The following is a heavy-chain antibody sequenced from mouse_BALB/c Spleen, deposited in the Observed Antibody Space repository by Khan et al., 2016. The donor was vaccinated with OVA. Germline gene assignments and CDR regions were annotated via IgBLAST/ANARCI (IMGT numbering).Heavy chain of an antibody. D-gene: IGHD1-1*01. J-gene: IGHJ3*01. V-gene: IGHV1-4*01. Sequence: VQLQESGAELARPGASVKMSCKASGYTFTSYTMHWVKQRPGQGLEWIGYINPSSGYTNYNQKFKDKATLTADKSSSTAYMQLSSLTSEDSAVYYCARSKDYGSSPAWFAYWGQGTLVTVSA. CDR3: ARSKDYGSSPAWFAY. CDR2: INPSSGYT. CDR1: GYTFTSYT.